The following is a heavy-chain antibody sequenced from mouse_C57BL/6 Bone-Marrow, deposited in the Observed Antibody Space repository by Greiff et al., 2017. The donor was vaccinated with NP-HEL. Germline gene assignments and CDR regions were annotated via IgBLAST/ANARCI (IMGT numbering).Heavy chain of an antibody. CDR3: ARSTGGDFDY. D-gene: IGHD4-1*02. CDR2: IRNKANGYTT. J-gene: IGHJ2*01. V-gene: IGHV7-3*01. Sequence: EVQLQESGGGLVQPGGSLSLSCAASGFTFTDYYMSWVRQPPGKALEWLGFIRNKANGYTTEYSASVKGRFTISRDNSQSILYLQMNALRAEDSATYYCARSTGGDFDYWGQGTTLTVSS. CDR1: GFTFTDYY.